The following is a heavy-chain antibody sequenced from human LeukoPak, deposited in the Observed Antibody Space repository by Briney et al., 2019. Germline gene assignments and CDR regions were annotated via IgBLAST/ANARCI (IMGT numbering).Heavy chain of an antibody. D-gene: IGHD3-22*01. Sequence: PGGSLRLSCAASEFIFGSYAMTWVRQGPGKGPEWVSTISGSGDSTYYADSVKGRFTISRDNSKNTLYLEMNSLRAEDTAVYYCAKCHYYDRSGYYYHALDIWGQGTMVTVSS. CDR2: ISGSGDST. CDR3: AKCHYYDRSGYYYHALDI. J-gene: IGHJ3*02. CDR1: EFIFGSYA. V-gene: IGHV3-23*01.